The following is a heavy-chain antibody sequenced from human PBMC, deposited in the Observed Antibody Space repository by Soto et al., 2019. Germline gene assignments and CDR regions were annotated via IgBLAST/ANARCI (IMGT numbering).Heavy chain of an antibody. J-gene: IGHJ4*02. D-gene: IGHD6-13*01. CDR2: INHSGST. V-gene: IGHV4-34*01. Sequence: SETLSLTCAVYGGSFSGYYWSWIRQPPGKGLEWIGEINHSGSTNYNPSLKSRVTISVDTSKNQFSLKLSSVTAADTAVYYCASVSLIAAAQLFDYWGQGTLVTVSS. CDR3: ASVSLIAAAQLFDY. CDR1: GGSFSGYY.